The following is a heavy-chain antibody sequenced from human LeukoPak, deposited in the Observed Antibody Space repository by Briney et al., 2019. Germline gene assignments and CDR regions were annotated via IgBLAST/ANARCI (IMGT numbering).Heavy chain of an antibody. V-gene: IGHV4-59*01. CDR3: VHYSGNTNRWFDP. CDR2: IVYNGGA. Sequence: SETLPLTCTVSGASINKYYWSWIRQAPGKGLEWIGYIVYNGGAYYNPSLKGRVIISQDTCKNQFSLSLTSVTSADTAMYYCVHYSGNTNRWFDPWGQGIMVTVSS. D-gene: IGHD2-21*01. J-gene: IGHJ5*02. CDR1: GASINKYY.